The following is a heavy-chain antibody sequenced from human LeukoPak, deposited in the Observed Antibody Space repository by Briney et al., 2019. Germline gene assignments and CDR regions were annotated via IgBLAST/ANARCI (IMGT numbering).Heavy chain of an antibody. CDR2: INPHSGGT. D-gene: IGHD5-24*01. V-gene: IGHV1-2*06. CDR3: ARICTDGYNPNL. J-gene: IGHJ4*02. Sequence: ATVKVFCKASGYTFTGYYMHGVRHAPGQGLVWMGRINPHSGGTHYAQEFEGRVTMTGDTSISTAYREVSPLRSDDSAVLFCARICTDGYNPNLWGQGTLVTVSS. CDR1: GYTFTGYY.